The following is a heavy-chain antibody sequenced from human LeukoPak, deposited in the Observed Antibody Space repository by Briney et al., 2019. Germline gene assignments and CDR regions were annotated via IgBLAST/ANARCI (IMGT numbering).Heavy chain of an antibody. V-gene: IGHV3-30-3*01. CDR2: ISYDGSNK. CDR1: GFTFSSYA. J-gene: IGHJ5*02. CDR3: ARTYYYDSSGLNWFDP. D-gene: IGHD3-22*01. Sequence: PGGSLRLSCAASGFTFSSYAMHWVRQAPGKGLEWVAVISYDGSNKYYADSVKGRFTISRDNSKNTLYLQMNSLRAEDTAVYYCARTYYYDSSGLNWFDPWGQGTLVTVSS.